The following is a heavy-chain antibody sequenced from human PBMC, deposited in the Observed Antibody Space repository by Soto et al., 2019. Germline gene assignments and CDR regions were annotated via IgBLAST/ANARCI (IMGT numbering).Heavy chain of an antibody. J-gene: IGHJ6*02. CDR1: GFTFGNYW. V-gene: IGHV3-74*01. Sequence: GGALGLSCAASGFTFGNYWMHWVRQAPGRGLVWVSRIHIDGSFTSYADSVKGRFTMSRDNSKNTLFLQMNSLRAEDTAVYYCARGGLSTGHYYGMDVWGQGTTVTVSS. CDR3: ARGGLSTGHYYGMDV. D-gene: IGHD4-4*01. CDR2: IHIDGSFT.